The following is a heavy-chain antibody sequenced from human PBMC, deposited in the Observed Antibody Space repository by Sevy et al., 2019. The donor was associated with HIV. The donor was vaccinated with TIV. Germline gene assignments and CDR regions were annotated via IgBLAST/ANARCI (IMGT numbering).Heavy chain of an antibody. CDR1: GFTFSSYW. CDR2: IKQDGSEK. V-gene: IGHV3-7*01. J-gene: IGHJ5*02. Sequence: GESLKISCAASGFTFSSYWMSWVRQAPGKGLEWVANIKQDGSEKYYVDSVKGRFTIFRDNAKNSLYLQMNSLRAEDTAVYYCGSDLAGRSRDEGNWFDPWGQGTLVTVSS. CDR3: GSDLAGRSRDEGNWFDP.